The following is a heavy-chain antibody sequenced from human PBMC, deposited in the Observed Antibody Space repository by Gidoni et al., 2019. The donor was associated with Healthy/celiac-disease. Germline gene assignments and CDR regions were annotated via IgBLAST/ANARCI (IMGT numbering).Heavy chain of an antibody. CDR1: GRTFSSSA. D-gene: IGHD5-18*01. J-gene: IGHJ4*02. V-gene: IGHV1-69*01. Sequence: QVQLVQSGAEVKKPGSSVQVSCKASGRTFSSSAISWVRQATGQGLEWMGGIIPIFGTANYAQKFQGRVTITADESTSTAYMELSSLRSEDTAVYYCARGYSYGSCYFDYWGQGTLVTVSS. CDR3: ARGYSYGSCYFDY. CDR2: IIPIFGTA.